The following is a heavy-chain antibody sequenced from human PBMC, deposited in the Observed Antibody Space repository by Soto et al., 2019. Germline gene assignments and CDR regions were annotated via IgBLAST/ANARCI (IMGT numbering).Heavy chain of an antibody. CDR2: INAGNGNT. CDR3: VKAVFSGYYYVPFDY. CDR1: GYTFTSYA. D-gene: IGHD3-22*01. Sequence: ASVKVSCKASGYTFTSYAMHWVRQAPGQRLEWMGWINAGNGNTKYSQKFQGRFTISRDNSKNTLYLQMSSLRTEDTAVYYCVKAVFSGYYYVPFDYWGQGTLVTVSS. J-gene: IGHJ4*02. V-gene: IGHV1-3*01.